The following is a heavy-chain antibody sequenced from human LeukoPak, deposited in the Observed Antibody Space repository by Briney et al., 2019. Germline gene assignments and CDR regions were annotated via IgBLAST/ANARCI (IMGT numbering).Heavy chain of an antibody. CDR3: ARVEDGSGWYDY. J-gene: IGHJ4*02. CDR2: ISSSGSTI. D-gene: IGHD6-19*01. CDR1: GFTFSSYE. V-gene: IGHV3-48*03. Sequence: HPGGSLRLSCAASGFTFSSYEMNWVRQAPGKGLEWVSYISSSGSTIYYADSVKGRFTISRDNAKNSLYLQMNSLRAEDTAVYYCARVEDGSGWYDYWGQGTLVTVSS.